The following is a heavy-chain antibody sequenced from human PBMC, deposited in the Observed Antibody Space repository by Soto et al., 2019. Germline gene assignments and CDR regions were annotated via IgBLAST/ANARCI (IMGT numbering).Heavy chain of an antibody. CDR2: ISYDGSNK. Sequence: GGSLRLSCAASGFTFSSYAMHWVRQAPGKGLEWVAVISYDGSNKYYADSVKGRFTISRDNSKNTLYLQMNSLRAEDTAVYYCARDGRDLPAATGYYYYYYGMDVWGQGTTVTVSS. CDR3: ARDGRDLPAATGYYYYYYGMDV. D-gene: IGHD2-2*01. CDR1: GFTFSSYA. V-gene: IGHV3-30-3*01. J-gene: IGHJ6*02.